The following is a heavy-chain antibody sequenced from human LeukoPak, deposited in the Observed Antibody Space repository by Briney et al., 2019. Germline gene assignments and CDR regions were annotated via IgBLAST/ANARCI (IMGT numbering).Heavy chain of an antibody. D-gene: IGHD2-15*01. CDR2: IYYNGST. V-gene: IGHV4-39*07. CDR1: GGSISSSSYY. CDR3: ARRCGYCSGGSSYMDV. J-gene: IGHJ6*03. Sequence: KPSETLSLTCTVSGGSISSSSYYWGWIRQPPGKGLEWIGSIYYNGSTYYNPSLKSRVTISVDTSKNQFSLKLSSVTAADTAVYYCARRCGYCSGGSSYMDVWGKGTTVTVSS.